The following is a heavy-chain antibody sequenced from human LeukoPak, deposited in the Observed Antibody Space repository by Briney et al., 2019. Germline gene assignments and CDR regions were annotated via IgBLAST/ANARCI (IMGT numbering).Heavy chain of an antibody. D-gene: IGHD3-16*02. Sequence: SETLSLTCTVSNYSISSGYYWGWIRQPPGKGLEWIGSIYHSGNTYYNPSLRGRVTISVDTSKNQFSLKLSSVTAADTAVYYCARQSGYDYLWGSYRDAFDIWGQGTMVAVSS. V-gene: IGHV4-38-2*02. CDR1: NYSISSGYY. J-gene: IGHJ3*02. CDR2: IYHSGNT. CDR3: ARQSGYDYLWGSYRDAFDI.